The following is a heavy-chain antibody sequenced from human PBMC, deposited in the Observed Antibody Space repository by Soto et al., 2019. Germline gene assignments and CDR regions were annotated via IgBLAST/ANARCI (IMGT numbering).Heavy chain of an antibody. CDR1: GYSFTRYW. V-gene: IGHV5-10-1*01. CDR3: ARRVITMVRGVIPFGMDV. Sequence: PGESLKISCTGSGYSFTRYWMSWVRQMPGKGLEWMGRIDPSDSYTNYSPSFQGHVTISADKSISTAYLQWSSLKASDTAMYYCARRVITMVRGVIPFGMDVWGQGTTVTVSS. J-gene: IGHJ6*02. CDR2: IDPSDSYT. D-gene: IGHD3-10*01.